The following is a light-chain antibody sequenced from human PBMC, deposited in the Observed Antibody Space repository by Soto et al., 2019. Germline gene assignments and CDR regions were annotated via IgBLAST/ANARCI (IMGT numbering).Light chain of an antibody. J-gene: IGKJ2*01. Sequence: EIVLTQSPGTLSLSPGERATLSCRASQSVSSSYLAWYQQKPGQAPRLLISGASSRATGIPDRFSGSGSGTDFTLTISRLEPEDFAVYYCQQYCSSPYTLGQGTMLEIK. CDR1: QSVSSSY. CDR3: QQYCSSPYT. CDR2: GAS. V-gene: IGKV3-20*01.